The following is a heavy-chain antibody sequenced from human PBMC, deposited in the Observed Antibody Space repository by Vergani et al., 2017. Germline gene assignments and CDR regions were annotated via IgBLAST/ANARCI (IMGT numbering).Heavy chain of an antibody. V-gene: IGHV3-23*01. CDR3: AKGQSRTVVTPGY. CDR1: GFTFSSYA. CDR2: ISGSGGGT. J-gene: IGHJ4*02. D-gene: IGHD4-23*01. Sequence: EVQLLESGGGLVQTGGSLRLSCAASGFTFSSYAMSWVRQAPGKGLEWVSAISGSGGGTYYADSVKGRLTNSRDNSKNTLYLQMNSLRAEDTAVYYCAKGQSRTVVTPGYWGQGTLVTVSS.